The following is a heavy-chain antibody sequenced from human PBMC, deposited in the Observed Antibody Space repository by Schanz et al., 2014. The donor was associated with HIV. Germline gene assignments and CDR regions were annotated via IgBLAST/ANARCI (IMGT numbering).Heavy chain of an antibody. CDR1: GFTFSSYG. CDR2: ISHDGTNK. Sequence: QVQLVESGGGVVQPGRSLRLSCAASGFTFSSYGMHWVRQAPGKGLEWVAVISHDGTNKFYAGSVKDRFTISRDNAKNTLYVQIRSLRNEDTAVYYCVKGERIGYRIEVTGPTFDYGGQGTLVTVSS. J-gene: IGHJ4*02. V-gene: IGHV3-30*19. CDR3: VKGERIGYRIEVTGPTFDY. D-gene: IGHD3-22*01.